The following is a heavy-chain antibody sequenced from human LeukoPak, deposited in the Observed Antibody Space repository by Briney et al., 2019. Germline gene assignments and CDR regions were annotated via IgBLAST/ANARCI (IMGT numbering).Heavy chain of an antibody. CDR2: INHSGST. D-gene: IGHD2-2*01. J-gene: IGHJ3*02. V-gene: IGHV4-34*01. CDR1: GGSLSGYY. CDR3: KGDQLLWLTSLITSDDAFDI. Sequence: SETLSLTCAVYGGSLSGYYWSWIRQPPGKGLEWIGEINHSGSTNYNPSLKSRVTISVDTSKNQFSLKLSSVTAADTAVYYCKGDQLLWLTSLITSDDAFDIWGQGTMVTVSS.